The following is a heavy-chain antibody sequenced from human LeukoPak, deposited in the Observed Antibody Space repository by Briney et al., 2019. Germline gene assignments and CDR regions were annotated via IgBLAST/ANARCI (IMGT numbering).Heavy chain of an antibody. CDR1: GLTFDDYT. CDR2: ISWDGGST. Sequence: GGSLRLSCAASGLTFDDYTMHWVRQAPGKGLEWVSLISWDGGSTYYADSVKGRFTISRDNSKNSLYLQMNSLRTEDTALYYCAKGGPIERDAFDIWGQGTMVTVSS. J-gene: IGHJ3*02. CDR3: AKGGPIERDAFDI. V-gene: IGHV3-43*01. D-gene: IGHD1-1*01.